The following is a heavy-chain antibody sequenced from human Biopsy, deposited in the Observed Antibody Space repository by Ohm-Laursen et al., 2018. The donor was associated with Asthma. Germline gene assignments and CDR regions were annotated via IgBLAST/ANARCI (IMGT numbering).Heavy chain of an antibody. J-gene: IGHJ6*02. CDR2: ISVYNGNT. Sequence: EASVKVSCKTSGYTFNSAGITWVRQAPGQGLEWMGWISVYNGNTKVAQKLQDRDTMITDTSTSTAYMELRSLRSDDTAVYFCARAVDYSHYYGIDVWGQGTTVTVS. V-gene: IGHV1-18*01. CDR1: GYTFNSAG. CDR3: ARAVDYSHYYGIDV. D-gene: IGHD3-10*01.